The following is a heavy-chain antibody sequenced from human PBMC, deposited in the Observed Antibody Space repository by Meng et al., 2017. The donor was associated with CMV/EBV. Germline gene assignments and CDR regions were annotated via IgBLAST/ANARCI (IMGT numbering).Heavy chain of an antibody. J-gene: IGHJ4*02. D-gene: IGHD3-22*01. CDR1: GYY. CDR3: ARHLSYYDSSGGHPLASLTADY. V-gene: IGHV4-31*02. Sequence: GYYWSWIRQHPGKGLEWIGYIYYSGSTYYNPSLKSRVTISVDTSKNQFSLKLSSVTAADTAVYYCARHLSYYDSSGGHPLASLTADYWGQGTLVTVSS. CDR2: IYYSGST.